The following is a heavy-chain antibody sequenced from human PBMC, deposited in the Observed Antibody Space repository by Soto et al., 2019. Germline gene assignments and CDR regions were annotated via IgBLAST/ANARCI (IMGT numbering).Heavy chain of an antibody. V-gene: IGHV4-61*01. CDR1: GTSVTSYSYY. CDR2: VFTSENT. CDR3: TIARITMIAYY. D-gene: IGHD3-22*01. Sequence: QVQLQESGPGLVKPSETLSLTCNVSGTSVTSYSYYWNWIRQTPGKGLEWIGYVFTSENTKYNPSLKGRASISVDASKNQFSLTLTSVTAADTAVYYCTIARITMIAYYWGPGTLVTVSS. J-gene: IGHJ4*02.